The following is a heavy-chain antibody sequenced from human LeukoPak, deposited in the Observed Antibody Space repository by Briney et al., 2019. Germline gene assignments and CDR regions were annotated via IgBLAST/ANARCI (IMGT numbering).Heavy chain of an antibody. CDR2: INHSGST. CDR3: ARDHRGVNDYYYYMDV. Sequence: PSETLSLTCAVYGGSFSGYYWSWIRQPPGKGLEWIGEINHSGSTNYNPSLKSRVTISVDTSKNQFSLKLSSVTAADTAVYYCARDHRGVNDYYYYMDVWGKGTTVTVSS. D-gene: IGHD3-10*01. CDR1: GGSFSGYY. V-gene: IGHV4-34*01. J-gene: IGHJ6*03.